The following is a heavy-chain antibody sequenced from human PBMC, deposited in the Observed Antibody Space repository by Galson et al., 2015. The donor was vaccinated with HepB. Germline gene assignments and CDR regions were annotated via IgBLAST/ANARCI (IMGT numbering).Heavy chain of an antibody. Sequence: SLRLSCAASGFTFSNYGMHWVRQAPGKGLVWVSHINSDGSITKYADSVKGRFTTSRDNAKNTLYLQMNSLRPEDTAIYYCARELGCSSTTCSLDYWGQGTLVTVSS. D-gene: IGHD2-2*01. J-gene: IGHJ4*02. CDR1: GFTFSNYG. CDR2: INSDGSIT. CDR3: ARELGCSSTTCSLDY. V-gene: IGHV3-74*03.